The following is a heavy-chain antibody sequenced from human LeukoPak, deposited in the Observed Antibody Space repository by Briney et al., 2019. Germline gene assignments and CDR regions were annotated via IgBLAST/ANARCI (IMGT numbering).Heavy chain of an antibody. CDR1: GFTFSDYY. D-gene: IGHD2-15*01. Sequence: GGSLRLSCAASGFTFSDYYMSWIRQAPGKGLEWVSYISSSGSTIYYADSVKGRFTISRDNAKNSLYLQMNSLRAEDTAVYYCAKGAWRVAAPNWFDPWGQGTLVTVSS. J-gene: IGHJ5*02. CDR3: AKGAWRVAAPNWFDP. CDR2: ISSSGSTI. V-gene: IGHV3-11*01.